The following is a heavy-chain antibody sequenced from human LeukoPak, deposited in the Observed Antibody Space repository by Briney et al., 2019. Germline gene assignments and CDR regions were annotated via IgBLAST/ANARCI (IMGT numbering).Heavy chain of an antibody. V-gene: IGHV4-59*08. CDR3: ARLSSGWFPFDY. CDR2: IYYSGST. CDR1: GGSISSYY. Sequence: SETLSLTCTVSGGSISSYYWSWIRQPPGKGLEWIGYIYYSGSTSYNPSLKSRVTISVDTSKNQFSLKLSSVTAADTAVYYCARLSSGWFPFDYWGQGTLVTVSS. J-gene: IGHJ4*02. D-gene: IGHD6-19*01.